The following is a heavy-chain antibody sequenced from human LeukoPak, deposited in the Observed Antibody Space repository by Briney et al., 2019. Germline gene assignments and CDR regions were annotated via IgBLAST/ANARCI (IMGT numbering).Heavy chain of an antibody. J-gene: IGHJ5*02. V-gene: IGHV4-59*01. CDR1: GGSISSYY. D-gene: IGHD3-22*01. CDR2: IYYSGST. CDR3: ARVPLYYDSSGVGWFDP. Sequence: SETLSLTCTVSGGSISSYYWSWIRQPPGKGLEWIGYIYYSGSTKYNPSLKSRVTISVDTSKNQFSLKLNSVTAADTAVYYCARVPLYYDSSGVGWFDPWGQGTLVTVSS.